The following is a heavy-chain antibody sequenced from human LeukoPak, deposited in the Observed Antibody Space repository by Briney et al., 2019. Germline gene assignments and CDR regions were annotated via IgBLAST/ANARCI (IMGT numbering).Heavy chain of an antibody. V-gene: IGHV1-8*01. CDR2: MNPNSGNT. D-gene: IGHD3-10*01. J-gene: IGHJ3*02. CDR1: GYTFTSYD. Sequence: ASVKVSCKASGYTFTSYDINWVRQATGQGLEWMGWMNPNSGNTGYAQKFQDSVTMTRNTSISTAYMELSSLRSEDTAVYYCVGVRDAFDIWGQGTMVTVSS. CDR3: VGVRDAFDI.